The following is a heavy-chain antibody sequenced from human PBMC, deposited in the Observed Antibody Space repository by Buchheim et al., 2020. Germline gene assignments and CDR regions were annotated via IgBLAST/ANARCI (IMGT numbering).Heavy chain of an antibody. CDR1: GGSISSYY. V-gene: IGHV4-59*01. CDR3: ARGAYAEGFDY. J-gene: IGHJ4*02. D-gene: IGHD2-2*01. CDR2: IYYRGST. Sequence: QVQLQESGPGLVKPSETLSLTCTVSGGSISSYYWSWIRQPPGKGLEWIWYIYYRGSTTYNPSLKTRVTISVDTYKNQFSLKLSAVTAAETAVYYCARGAYAEGFDYWGQGTL.